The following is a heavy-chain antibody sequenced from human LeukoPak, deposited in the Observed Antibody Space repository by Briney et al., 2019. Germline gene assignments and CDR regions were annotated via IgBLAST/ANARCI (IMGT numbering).Heavy chain of an antibody. CDR1: GFTVSSNY. Sequence: PGGSLRLSCAASGFTVSSNYMSWVRQAPGKGLEWVAYISSSSSSTNYADSVKGRFTISRDNAKNSLYLQMNSLRAEDTAVYYCARVPGKYAFDIWGQGTMVTVSA. V-gene: IGHV3-11*05. D-gene: IGHD3-10*01. CDR3: ARVPGKYAFDI. J-gene: IGHJ3*02. CDR2: ISSSSSST.